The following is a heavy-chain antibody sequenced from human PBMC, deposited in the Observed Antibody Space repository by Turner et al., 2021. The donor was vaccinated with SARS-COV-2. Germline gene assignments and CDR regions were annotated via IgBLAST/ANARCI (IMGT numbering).Heavy chain of an antibody. CDR2: IKPSNEDT. D-gene: IGHD2-15*01. J-gene: IGHJ4*02. V-gene: IGHV1-18*01. CDR1: RYHFLNYH. Sequence: QVRLEQSGAEVQRPGASEKVSCRPSRYHFLNYHINWVRQAPGQGLQWLGWIKPSNEDTGYAQNLQGRLTVTTDASTTTVYMELKRLTFDDTAVYYCVRRYCNTATCYHLDYWGQGTLVTVSS. CDR3: VRRYCNTATCYHLDY.